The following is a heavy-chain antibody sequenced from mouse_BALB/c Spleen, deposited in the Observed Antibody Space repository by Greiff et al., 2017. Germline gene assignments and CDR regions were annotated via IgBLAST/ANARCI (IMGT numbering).Heavy chain of an antibody. J-gene: IGHJ4*01. CDR1: GFSLTGYG. D-gene: IGHD1-1*01. V-gene: IGHV2-6-7*01. CDR3: ARPYYYGSSYYAMDY. CDR2: IWGDGST. Sequence: VKLMESGPGLVAPSQSLSITCTVSGFSLTGYGVNWVRQPPGKGLEWLGMIWGDGSTDYNSALKSRLSISKDNSKSQVFLKMNSLQTDDTARYYCARPYYYGSSYYAMDYWGQGTSVTVSS.